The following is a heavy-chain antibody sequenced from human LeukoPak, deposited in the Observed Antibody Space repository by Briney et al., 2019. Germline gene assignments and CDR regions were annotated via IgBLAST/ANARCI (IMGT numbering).Heavy chain of an antibody. V-gene: IGHV4-59*01. D-gene: IGHD3-9*01. CDR1: GGSISSYY. J-gene: IGHJ5*02. Sequence: SETLSLTCTVSGGSISSYYWSWIRQPPGKGLEWSGYIYYSGSTNYNPSLKSRVTISVDTSKNQFSLKLASVTAADTAVYYCAREGYYDILTGYYHNWFDPWGQGTLVTVSS. CDR3: AREGYYDILTGYYHNWFDP. CDR2: IYYSGST.